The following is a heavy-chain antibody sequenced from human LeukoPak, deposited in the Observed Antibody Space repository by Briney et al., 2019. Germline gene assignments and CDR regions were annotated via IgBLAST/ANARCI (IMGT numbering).Heavy chain of an antibody. V-gene: IGHV4-34*01. CDR3: ARGQGSGWPYYYYYYGMDV. D-gene: IGHD6-19*01. J-gene: IGHJ6*02. CDR2: INHSGST. Sequence: PSETLSLTCAVYGGSFSGYYWSWIRQPPGKGLEWIGEINHSGSTNYNPSLKSRVTISVDTSKNQFSLKLSSVTAADTAVYYCARGQGSGWPYYYYYYGMDVWGRGTTVTVSS. CDR1: GGSFSGYY.